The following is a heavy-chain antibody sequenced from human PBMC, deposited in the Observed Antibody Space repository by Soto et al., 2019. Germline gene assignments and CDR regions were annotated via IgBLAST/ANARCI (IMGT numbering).Heavy chain of an antibody. V-gene: IGHV1-8*02. CDR1: GYTFTSYG. D-gene: IGHD5-18*01. Sequence: ASVKVSCKASGYTFTSYGISLLRQAPGQGLEWMGWINPNSGNTGYAQKLQGRVTMTRNTSISTAYMELSSLRSEDTAVYYCARVRSYGYGSSLGYYMDVWGKGTTVTVSS. J-gene: IGHJ6*03. CDR3: ARVRSYGYGSSLGYYMDV. CDR2: INPNSGNT.